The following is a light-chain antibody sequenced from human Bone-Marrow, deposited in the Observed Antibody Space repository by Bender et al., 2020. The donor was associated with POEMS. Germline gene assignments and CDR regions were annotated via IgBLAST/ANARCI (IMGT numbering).Light chain of an antibody. Sequence: QSMLTQPPSVSGTPGQRVTISCSGSNSNIGSNSVSWYQQLPETAPKSLIYSNNLRPSGVPDRFSGSKSGTTASLAITGLQSEDEAAYFCQSYDSDLNGWVFGGGTKLTVL. V-gene: IGLV1-44*01. J-gene: IGLJ3*02. CDR2: SNN. CDR3: QSYDSDLNGWV. CDR1: NSNIGSNS.